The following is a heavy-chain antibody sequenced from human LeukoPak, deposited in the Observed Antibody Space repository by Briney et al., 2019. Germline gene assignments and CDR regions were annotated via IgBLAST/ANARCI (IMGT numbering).Heavy chain of an antibody. CDR1: GYSFTSYW. CDR2: IYPGDSDT. Sequence: GESLKISRKGSGYSFTSYWIGWVRQMPGKGLEWMGIIYPGDSDTRYSPSLKGQVTISADKSISTAYLQWSSLKASDTAIYYCARQRGASGSYYNALDYWGQGTLVTVSS. D-gene: IGHD3-10*01. CDR3: ARQRGASGSYYNALDY. J-gene: IGHJ4*02. V-gene: IGHV5-51*01.